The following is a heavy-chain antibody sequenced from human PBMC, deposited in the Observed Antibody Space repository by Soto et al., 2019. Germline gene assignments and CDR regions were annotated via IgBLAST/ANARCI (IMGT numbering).Heavy chain of an antibody. CDR3: ARDMGLSF. D-gene: IGHD3-10*01. CDR2: MNGDGRNI. V-gene: IGHV3-23*01. J-gene: IGHJ4*02. CDR1: GFSFISYV. Sequence: EVQLLESGGGLAQPGGSLRLSCVASGFSFISYVLTWVRQAPGKGLEWVSGMNGDGRNIFYADSVKGRFTISRDNSKDTLYLQMNSLTAEDTAVYYCARDMGLSFWGQGTLVTVSS.